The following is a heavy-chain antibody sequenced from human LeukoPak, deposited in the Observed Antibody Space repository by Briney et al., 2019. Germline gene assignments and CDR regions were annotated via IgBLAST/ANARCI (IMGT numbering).Heavy chain of an antibody. J-gene: IGHJ4*02. Sequence: SETLSLTCTVSGDSISGYYWSWIRQPPGKGLEWIGYIYNSGGTHYNPSLKSRVTMSVDTSKGQFSLKLSSVTAADTAVYYCARSTVTPHDFDYWGQGTLVTVSS. V-gene: IGHV4-59*08. D-gene: IGHD4-17*01. CDR2: IYNSGGT. CDR1: GDSISGYY. CDR3: ARSTVTPHDFDY.